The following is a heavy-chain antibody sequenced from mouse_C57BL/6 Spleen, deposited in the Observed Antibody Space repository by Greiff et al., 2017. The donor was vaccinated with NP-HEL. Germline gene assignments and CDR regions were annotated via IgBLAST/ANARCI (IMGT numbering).Heavy chain of an antibody. V-gene: IGHV1-74*01. CDR1: GYTFTSYW. CDR2: IHPSDSDT. Sequence: QVQLQQPGAELVKPGASVKVSCKASGYTFTSYWMHWVKQRPGQGLEWIGRIHPSDSDTNYNQKFKGKATLTVDKSSSTAYMQLSSLTSEDSAVYYSAHGEVPRGFAYWGQGTLVTVSA. CDR3: AHGEVPRGFAY. J-gene: IGHJ3*01. D-gene: IGHD5-1*01.